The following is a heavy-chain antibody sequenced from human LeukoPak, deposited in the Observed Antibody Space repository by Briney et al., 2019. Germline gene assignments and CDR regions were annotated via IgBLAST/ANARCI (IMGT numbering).Heavy chain of an antibody. CDR1: GFTFSSYA. CDR2: ISGSGGST. D-gene: IGHD3-10*01. V-gene: IGHV3-23*01. Sequence: RAGGSLRLSCAASGFTFSSYAMSWVRQAPGKGLEWVSAISGSGGSTYYADSVKGRFTISRDNSKNTLYLQMNSLRAEDTAVYYCAKGCRWFGELFPYFDYWGQGTLVTVSS. J-gene: IGHJ4*02. CDR3: AKGCRWFGELFPYFDY.